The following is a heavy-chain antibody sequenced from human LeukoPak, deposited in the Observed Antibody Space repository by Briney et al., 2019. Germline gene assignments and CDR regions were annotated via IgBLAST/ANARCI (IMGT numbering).Heavy chain of an antibody. Sequence: SETLSLTCTVSGGSISSSSYYWGWIRQPPGKGLEWIGSIYYSGSTYYNPSLKSRVTISVDTSKNQFSLKLSSVTAADTAVYYCARDSDYYDSSGPKPDYWGQGTLVTVSS. J-gene: IGHJ4*02. D-gene: IGHD3-22*01. CDR2: IYYSGST. CDR1: GGSISSSSYY. V-gene: IGHV4-39*02. CDR3: ARDSDYYDSSGPKPDY.